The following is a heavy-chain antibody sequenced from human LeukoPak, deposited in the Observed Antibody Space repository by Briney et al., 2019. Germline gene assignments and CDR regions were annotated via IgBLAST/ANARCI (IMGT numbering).Heavy chain of an antibody. Sequence: PGRSLRLSCAASGFTFSIYAMSWVRQAPGKGLDCVSIISAVGSSTYYAGSVKGRFTISRDNSKTTLYLQMSRLRAEDTAVYYCAKGRDSSSQSRANWFDPWGQGTLVTVSS. J-gene: IGHJ5*02. CDR2: ISAVGSST. D-gene: IGHD6-13*01. CDR3: AKGRDSSSQSRANWFDP. CDR1: GFTFSIYA. V-gene: IGHV3-23*01.